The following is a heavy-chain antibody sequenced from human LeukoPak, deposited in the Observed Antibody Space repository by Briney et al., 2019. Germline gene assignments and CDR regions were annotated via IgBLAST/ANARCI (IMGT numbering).Heavy chain of an antibody. V-gene: IGHV1-2*02. Sequence: GASVKVSCKASGYTFTGYYMHWVRQAPGQGLEWMGWINPNSGGTNYAQKFQGRVTMTRDTSIRTAYMELSRLRSDDTAVYYCASHYYGSGSYPHAFDIWGQGTMVTVSS. CDR3: ASHYYGSGSYPHAFDI. D-gene: IGHD3-10*01. CDR1: GYTFTGYY. J-gene: IGHJ3*02. CDR2: INPNSGGT.